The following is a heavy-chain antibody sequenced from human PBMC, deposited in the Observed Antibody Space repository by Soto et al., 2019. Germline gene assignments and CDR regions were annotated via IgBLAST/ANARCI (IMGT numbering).Heavy chain of an antibody. Sequence: PSETLSLTCTVSGGSISSGDYYWSWIRQPPGKGLEWIGYIYYSGSTYYNPSLKSRVTISVDTSKNQFSLKLSSVTAADTAVYYCARGFDIVVVPAANWFDPWGQGTLVTVSS. CDR1: GGSISSGDYY. CDR3: ARGFDIVVVPAANWFDP. CDR2: IYYSGST. V-gene: IGHV4-30-4*01. D-gene: IGHD2-2*01. J-gene: IGHJ5*02.